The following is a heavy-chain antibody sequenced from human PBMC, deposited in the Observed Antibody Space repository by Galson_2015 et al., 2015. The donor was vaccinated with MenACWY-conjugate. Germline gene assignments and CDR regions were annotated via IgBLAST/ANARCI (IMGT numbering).Heavy chain of an antibody. J-gene: IGHJ4*02. Sequence: SVKVSCKASGYTFASFGISWVRQAPGQGLEWMGWISTHNGNTNYEQKVQGRVSMTTDTSTSTAYMEVGSLRSDDTAVYYCARYIRSGSFFDYWGQGTLVSVSS. CDR3: ARYIRSGSFFDY. D-gene: IGHD3-3*01. V-gene: IGHV1-18*01. CDR2: ISTHNGNT. CDR1: GYTFASFG.